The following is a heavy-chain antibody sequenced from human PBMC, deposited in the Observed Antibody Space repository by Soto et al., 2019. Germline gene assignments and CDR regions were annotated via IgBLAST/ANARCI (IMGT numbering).Heavy chain of an antibody. D-gene: IGHD3-10*01. CDR2: ISYDGGNK. Sequence: QVQLVESGGGVVQPGRSLRLSCAASGFTFSSYAMHWVRQAPGKGLEWVAVISYDGGNKYYADSVKGRFTISRDNSKNTPYLQINSLRAEDTAVYYCARPDYGSGSYPDYWGQGTLVTVSS. CDR1: GFTFSSYA. V-gene: IGHV3-30-3*01. CDR3: ARPDYGSGSYPDY. J-gene: IGHJ4*02.